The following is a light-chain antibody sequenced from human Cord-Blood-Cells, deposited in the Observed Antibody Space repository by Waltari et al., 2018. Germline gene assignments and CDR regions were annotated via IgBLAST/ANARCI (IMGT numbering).Light chain of an antibody. V-gene: IGLV2-8*01. Sequence: QSALTQPPSASGSPGQSVTISCTGTSSDVGCYNYVSWYQQHPGKAPKLMIYEVSKQPSGVPDRFSGSKSGNTASLTVSGLQAEDEADYYCSSYAGSNNLVFGGGTKLTVL. J-gene: IGLJ2*01. CDR3: SSYAGSNNLV. CDR1: SSDVGCYNY. CDR2: EVS.